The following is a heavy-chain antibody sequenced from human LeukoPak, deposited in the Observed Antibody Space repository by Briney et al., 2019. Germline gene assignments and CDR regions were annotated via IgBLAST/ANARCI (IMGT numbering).Heavy chain of an antibody. D-gene: IGHD3-9*01. CDR1: GGSISSGDYY. CDR3: ARDRTRLVYYYYGMDV. V-gene: IGHV4-30-4*01. Sequence: PSQTLSLTCTVSGGSISSGDYYWSWIRQPPGKGLERIGYIYYSGSTYYNPSLKSRVTISVDTSKNQFSLKLSSVTAADTAVYYCARDRTRLVYYYYGMDVWGQGTTVTVSS. CDR2: IYYSGST. J-gene: IGHJ6*02.